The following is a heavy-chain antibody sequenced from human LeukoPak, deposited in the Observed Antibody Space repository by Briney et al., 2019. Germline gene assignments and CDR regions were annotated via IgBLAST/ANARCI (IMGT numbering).Heavy chain of an antibody. Sequence: SETLSLTCTVSGGSISSYYWSLIRQPPGKGLEWIGYIYYRGSTNYNPSLKSRVTISVDTSKNQFSLKLSSVTAADTAVYYCARGYCSGGSCYYPWYFDLWGRGTLVTVSS. CDR1: GGSISSYY. CDR3: ARGYCSGGSCYYPWYFDL. V-gene: IGHV4-59*01. CDR2: IYYRGST. J-gene: IGHJ2*01. D-gene: IGHD2-15*01.